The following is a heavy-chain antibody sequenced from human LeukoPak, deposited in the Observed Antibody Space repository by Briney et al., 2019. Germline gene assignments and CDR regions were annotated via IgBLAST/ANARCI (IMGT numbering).Heavy chain of an antibody. CDR2: ISYDGSNK. Sequence: GGSLRLSCAASGFTFSSYGMHWVRQAPGKGLEWVAVISYDGSNKRYADSVKGRFTISRDNSKNTVNLQMNSLRTEDTAVYYCAKETTLRYFDYWGQGTLVTVSS. CDR1: GFTFSSYG. D-gene: IGHD1-1*01. J-gene: IGHJ4*02. CDR3: AKETTLRYFDY. V-gene: IGHV3-30*18.